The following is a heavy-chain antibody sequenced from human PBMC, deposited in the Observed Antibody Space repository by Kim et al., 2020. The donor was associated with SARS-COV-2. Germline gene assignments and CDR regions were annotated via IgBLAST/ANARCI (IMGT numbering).Heavy chain of an antibody. Sequence: SGPTLVKPTQTLTLTCTFSGFSLSTSGVGVGWIRQPPGKALEWLALIYWDDDKRYRPSLKSRLTITKDTSKSQVVLTMTNMDPVDTVTDYFAHSRIRRVTIVVVALISLDYWGQGTLVTVSS. D-gene: IGHD3-22*01. CDR3: AHSRIRRVTIVVVALISLDY. CDR1: GFSLSTSGVG. J-gene: IGHJ4*02. V-gene: IGHV2-5*02. CDR2: IYWDDDK.